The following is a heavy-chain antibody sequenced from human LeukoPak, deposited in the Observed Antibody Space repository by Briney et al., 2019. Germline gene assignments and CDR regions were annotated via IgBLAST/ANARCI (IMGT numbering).Heavy chain of an antibody. V-gene: IGHV4-4*07. CDR2: IYTSGST. J-gene: IGHJ5*02. CDR3: ARAAYSSGLHWFDP. D-gene: IGHD6-19*01. CDR1: GGSISSYY. Sequence: SETLSLTCTVPGGSISSYYWSWIRQPAGKGLEWIGRIYTSGSTNYNPSLKSRVTMSVDTSKNQFSLKLSSVTAADTAAYYCARAAYSSGLHWFDPWGQGTLVTVSS.